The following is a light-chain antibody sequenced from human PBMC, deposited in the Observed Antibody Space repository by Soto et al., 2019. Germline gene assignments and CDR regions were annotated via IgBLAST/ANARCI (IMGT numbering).Light chain of an antibody. CDR1: SSNVGSYKL. CDR2: EVN. V-gene: IGLV2-14*02. Sequence: QSVLTQPASVSGSPGQSITISCTGTSSNVGSYKLVSWYQQHPGKAPKLMIFEVNKRPSGVSNRFSGSKSGNTASLAISGLRSEDEADYYCAAWDDSLSGRYVFGTGTKVTVL. J-gene: IGLJ1*01. CDR3: AAWDDSLSGRYV.